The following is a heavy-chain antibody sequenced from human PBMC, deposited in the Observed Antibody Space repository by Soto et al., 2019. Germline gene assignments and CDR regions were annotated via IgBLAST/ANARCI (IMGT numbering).Heavy chain of an antibody. D-gene: IGHD6-13*01. J-gene: IGHJ6*02. CDR3: VRTRIEADGRFCYYGLDV. CDR1: GFLLSTSGTS. Sequence: SGPTLAHPTRTFTLTCTFSGFLLSTSGTSVSWIREPPVQALEWLAHINWDDHRYYATSLETRLTISKDTSKNQVVLKMTNMDPADTATYYCVRTRIEADGRFCYYGLDVWGQGTTVTVSS. V-gene: IGHV2-70*13. CDR2: INWDDHR.